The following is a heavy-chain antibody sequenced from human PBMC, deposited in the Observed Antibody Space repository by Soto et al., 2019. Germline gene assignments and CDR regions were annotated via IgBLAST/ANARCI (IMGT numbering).Heavy chain of an antibody. D-gene: IGHD4-17*01. CDR1: GFTFSDYY. CDR3: ARTVNGDYVDYYYYYMDV. Sequence: GGSLRLTCAASGFTFSDYYMSWIRQAPGKGLEWVSYISSSGSTIYYADSVKGRFTISRDNAKNSLHLQMNSLRAEDTAVYYCARTVNGDYVDYYYYYMDVWGKGTTVTVSS. J-gene: IGHJ6*03. CDR2: ISSSGSTI. V-gene: IGHV3-11*01.